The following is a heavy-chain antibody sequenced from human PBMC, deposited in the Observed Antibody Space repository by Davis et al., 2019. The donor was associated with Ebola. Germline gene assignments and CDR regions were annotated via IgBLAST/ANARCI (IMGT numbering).Heavy chain of an antibody. CDR3: ARGYYDFWSGYETYGMDV. J-gene: IGHJ6*02. V-gene: IGHV4-59*11. D-gene: IGHD3-3*01. Sequence: PSETLSLTCTVSGGSISSHYWSWIRQPPGKGLEWIGYIYYSGSTNYNPSLKSRVTISVDTSKNQFSLKLSSVTAADTAVYYCARGYYDFWSGYETYGMDVWGQGTTVTVSS. CDR2: IYYSGST. CDR1: GGSISSHY.